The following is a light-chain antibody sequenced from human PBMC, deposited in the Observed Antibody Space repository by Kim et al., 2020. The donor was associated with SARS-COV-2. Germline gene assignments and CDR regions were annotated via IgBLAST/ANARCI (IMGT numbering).Light chain of an antibody. J-gene: IGKJ4*01. CDR2: AAS. CDR3: QQYYSYPLT. Sequence: ASTGDRVTITWRASQGISSYLAWYQQKPEKAPKLLICAASTVQSGVPSRFSGSGSGTDFTLTISCLQSEDFATYYCQQYYSYPLTFGGGTKVDIK. CDR1: QGISSY. V-gene: IGKV1-8*01.